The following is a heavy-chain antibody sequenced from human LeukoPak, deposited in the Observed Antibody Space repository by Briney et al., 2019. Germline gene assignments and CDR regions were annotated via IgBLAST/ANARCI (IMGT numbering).Heavy chain of an antibody. D-gene: IGHD3-10*01. V-gene: IGHV3-53*01. CDR1: GFTVSTKY. J-gene: IGHJ2*01. CDR3: ARVGDHYHWYFDL. CDR2: IYSGEST. Sequence: GGSLTPSCAASGFTVSTKYMSWVRQAPGKGLEWVSIIYSGESTYYAESVKGRFIVSRDNSKNTLYLQMNSLRVDDTAVYSCARVGDHYHWYFDLWGRGTLVTISS.